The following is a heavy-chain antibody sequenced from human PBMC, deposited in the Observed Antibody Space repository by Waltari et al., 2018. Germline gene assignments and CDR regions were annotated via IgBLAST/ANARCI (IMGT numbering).Heavy chain of an antibody. D-gene: IGHD5-18*01. J-gene: IGHJ6*02. V-gene: IGHV4-31*08. CDR2: IYYTGTT. Sequence: QVRLQESGPGMVKSSQTLSLTCTVSGGSTSPGSYYWTWIRHLPGKGLEWIGSIYYTGTTNYNPSFESRLTISIDTSKNQFSLKLTSVTAADTAVYYCTKRTALDGMDVWGQGATVTVSS. CDR1: GGSTSPGSYY. CDR3: TKRTALDGMDV.